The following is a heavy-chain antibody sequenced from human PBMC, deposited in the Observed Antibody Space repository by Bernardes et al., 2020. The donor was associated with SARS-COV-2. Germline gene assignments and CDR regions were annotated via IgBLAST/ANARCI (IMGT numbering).Heavy chain of an antibody. V-gene: IGHV4-4*07. J-gene: IGHJ6*02. Sequence: SETLSLTCTVSAGSISNYYWSWIRQPAGKGLEWIGRMSTSGSTNYNPSLRGRVIISIDTSKNRFSLKLSSVTAADTAIYYCARDSTTSSYRYYYALDVWGQGTTVTVSS. CDR3: ARDSTTSSYRYYYALDV. CDR1: AGSISNYY. D-gene: IGHD3-16*02. CDR2: MSTSGST.